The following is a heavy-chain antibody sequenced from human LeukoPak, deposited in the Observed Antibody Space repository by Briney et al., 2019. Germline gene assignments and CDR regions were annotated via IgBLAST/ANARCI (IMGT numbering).Heavy chain of an antibody. V-gene: IGHV1-69*13. CDR3: ARAQYYYDSSGYRNFDY. CDR1: GYTFTTFD. Sequence: SVKVSCKTSGYTFTTFDIIWVRQAPGQGLEWMGGIIPIFGTANYAQKFQGRVTITADESTSTAYMELSSLRSEDTAVYYCARAQYYYDSSGYRNFDYWGQGTLVTVSS. J-gene: IGHJ4*02. CDR2: IIPIFGTA. D-gene: IGHD3-22*01.